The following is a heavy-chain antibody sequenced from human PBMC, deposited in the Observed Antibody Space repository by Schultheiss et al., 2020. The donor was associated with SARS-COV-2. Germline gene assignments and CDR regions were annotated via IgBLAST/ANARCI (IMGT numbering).Heavy chain of an antibody. CDR2: IYSSGST. CDR3: ARAYDYVWGSYRIYYGMDV. V-gene: IGHV4-61*02. Sequence: SQTLSLTCTVSGVSISSGSNHWSWIRQPAGKGLEWIGRIYSSGSTKYNTSLQSRVTMSVDTSNNQFSLKLSSVTAADTAVYYCARAYDYVWGSYRIYYGMDVWGQGTTVTVSS. CDR1: GVSISSGSNH. J-gene: IGHJ6*02. D-gene: IGHD3-16*02.